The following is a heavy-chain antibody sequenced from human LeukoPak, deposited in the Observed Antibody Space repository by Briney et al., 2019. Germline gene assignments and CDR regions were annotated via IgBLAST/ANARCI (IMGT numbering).Heavy chain of an antibody. D-gene: IGHD3-9*01. Sequence: SGGSLRLSCATSGFTFSRHWMSWVRQAPGRGLEWVANINLDGREKYYADSVKGRFTISRDNAMNSLFLQMNSLRGEDTAVYYCARDDWGPGDHWGQGTLVTVSS. J-gene: IGHJ4*02. CDR2: INLDGREK. V-gene: IGHV3-7*01. CDR1: GFTFSRHW. CDR3: ARDDWGPGDH.